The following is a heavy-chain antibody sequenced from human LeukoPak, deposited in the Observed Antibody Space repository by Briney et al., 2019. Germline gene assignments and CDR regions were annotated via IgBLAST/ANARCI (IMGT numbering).Heavy chain of an antibody. V-gene: IGHV1-18*01. D-gene: IGHD2-2*01. CDR3: ARDQAFVVVPAARFDY. CDR1: GYTFTSYG. CDR2: ISAYNGNT. J-gene: IGHJ4*02. Sequence: ASVKVSCKASGYTFTSYGISWVRQAPGQGLEWMGWISAYNGNTNYAQKLRGRVTMTTDTSTSTAYMELRSLRSDDTAVYYCARDQAFVVVPAARFDYWGQGTLVTVSS.